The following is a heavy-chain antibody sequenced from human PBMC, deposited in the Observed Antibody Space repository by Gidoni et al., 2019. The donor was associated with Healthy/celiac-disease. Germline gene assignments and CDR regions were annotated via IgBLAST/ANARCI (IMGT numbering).Heavy chain of an antibody. V-gene: IGHV1-18*01. J-gene: IGHJ4*02. CDR3: ARVAGYSYGYYFDY. Sequence: QVLLVQSGAGVKKPGASVKVSCKASGYNFPSYGISWVRQAPGQGLEWMGGISAYNGNTNYAQKLHGRVTMTTDTSTSTAYMELRSLRSDDTAVYYCARVAGYSYGYYFDYWGQGTLVTVSS. D-gene: IGHD5-18*01. CDR2: ISAYNGNT. CDR1: GYNFPSYG.